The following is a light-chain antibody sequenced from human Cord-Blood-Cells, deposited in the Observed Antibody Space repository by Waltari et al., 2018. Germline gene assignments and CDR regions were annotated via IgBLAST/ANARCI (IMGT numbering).Light chain of an antibody. CDR2: KAS. J-gene: IGKJ1*01. V-gene: IGKV1-5*03. CDR3: QQYNSYSQT. CDR1: QSISSW. Sequence: DIQMTQSPSTLSASVGDRVTITCRASQSISSWLAWYQQKPGKAHKLLIYKASSLESGVQSRFSGRGSGTEFTLTISRLQPDDFATYYCQQYNSYSQTFGQGTKVEIK.